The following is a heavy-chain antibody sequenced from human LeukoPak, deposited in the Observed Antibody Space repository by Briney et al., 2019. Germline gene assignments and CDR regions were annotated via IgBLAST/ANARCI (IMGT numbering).Heavy chain of an antibody. J-gene: IGHJ4*02. Sequence: GGSLRLSCAASGFTFSSYGIHWVRQAPGKGLEWVAFISYDGSYKDYADSVKGRFTISRDNAKNSLYLQMNSLRAEDTAVYYCAVRRGIYYWGQGTLVTVSS. CDR1: GFTFSSYG. V-gene: IGHV3-30*03. CDR3: AVRRGIYY. CDR2: ISYDGSYK.